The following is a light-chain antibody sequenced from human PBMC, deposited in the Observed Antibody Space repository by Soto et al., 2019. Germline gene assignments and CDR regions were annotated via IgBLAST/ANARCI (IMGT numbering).Light chain of an antibody. V-gene: IGKV3-11*01. CDR3: QQRSNWPRT. J-gene: IGKJ1*01. CDR2: DAS. Sequence: EIVLTQSPATLSLSPGETATLSCRASQSVSSYLAWYQQKPGQAPRLLIYDASNRATGIPARFSGSGSGTDFTLTISSLEPEDFAVYYCQQRSNWPRTFGHGTKVDIK. CDR1: QSVSSY.